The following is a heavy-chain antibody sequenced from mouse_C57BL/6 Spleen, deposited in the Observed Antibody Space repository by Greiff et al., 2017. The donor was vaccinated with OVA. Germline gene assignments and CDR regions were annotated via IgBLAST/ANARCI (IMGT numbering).Heavy chain of an antibody. CDR3: ARKGFYYDYDGREFAY. D-gene: IGHD2-4*01. CDR2: IYPRDGST. Sequence: QLQLQQSDAELVKPGASVKISCKVSGYTSTDHTIHWMKQRPEQGLEWIGYIYPRDGSTKYNEKFKVKATLTADKSSSTAYMQLNSLTSEDSAVYFCARKGFYYDYDGREFAYWGQGTLVTVSP. V-gene: IGHV1-78*01. CDR1: GYTSTDHT. J-gene: IGHJ3*01.